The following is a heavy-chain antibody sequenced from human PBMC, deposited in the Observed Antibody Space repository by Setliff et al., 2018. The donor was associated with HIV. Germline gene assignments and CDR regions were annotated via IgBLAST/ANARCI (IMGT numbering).Heavy chain of an antibody. Sequence: ASVKVSCKASGYTFTSYIMNWVRQAPGQGLEWMGWISAYNGNTKYAQKFQGRVTMTTDTSTSTAYMELRSLRSDDTAVHYCARSRYDSGGYPDAFDIWGQGTMVTVSS. V-gene: IGHV1-18*01. J-gene: IGHJ3*02. D-gene: IGHD3-22*01. CDR2: ISAYNGNT. CDR1: GYTFTSYI. CDR3: ARSRYDSGGYPDAFDI.